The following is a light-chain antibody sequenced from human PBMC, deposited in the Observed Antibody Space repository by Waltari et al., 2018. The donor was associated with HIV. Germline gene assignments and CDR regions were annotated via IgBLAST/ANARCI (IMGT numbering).Light chain of an antibody. V-gene: IGKV1-13*02. CDR2: DAS. CDR1: HGIRSA. J-gene: IGKJ4*01. Sequence: AIQLPPSPSSLSASVRHRVTITCRASHGIRSALAWYQQKPGKAPNLLIYDASTLESGVPSRFRGNGSGTDFTLTISSLQPEDFATYYCQQFNTYPLTFGGGTKVEIK. CDR3: QQFNTYPLT.